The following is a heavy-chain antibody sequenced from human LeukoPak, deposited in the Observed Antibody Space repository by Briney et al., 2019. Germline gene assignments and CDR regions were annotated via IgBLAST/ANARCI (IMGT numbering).Heavy chain of an antibody. J-gene: IGHJ1*01. V-gene: IGHV1-69*05. CDR3: ARSSGWGSEYFQH. CDR2: IIPIFGTA. D-gene: IGHD6-19*01. Sequence: SVKVSCKASGGTFSSYAISWVRQAPGQGLEWMGGIIPIFGTANYAQKFQGRVTITRDTSASTAYMELSSLRSEDTAVYYCARSSGWGSEYFQHWGQGTLVTVSS. CDR1: GGTFSSYA.